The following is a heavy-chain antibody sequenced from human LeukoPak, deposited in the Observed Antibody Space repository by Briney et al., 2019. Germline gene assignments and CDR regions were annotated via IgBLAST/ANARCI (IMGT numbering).Heavy chain of an antibody. D-gene: IGHD3-22*01. CDR2: IYNDGST. Sequence: GGLRLSCAISGFSVSSKYMSWVRQAPGKGPEWVSVIYNDGSTYYADSVKGRFTISRDNSKNTLYLQMNSLRTEDTAVYYCAKGLSAYYDASGNYSDFWGQGTLVTVSS. CDR3: AKGLSAYYDASGNYSDF. CDR1: GFSVSSKY. V-gene: IGHV3-53*05. J-gene: IGHJ4*02.